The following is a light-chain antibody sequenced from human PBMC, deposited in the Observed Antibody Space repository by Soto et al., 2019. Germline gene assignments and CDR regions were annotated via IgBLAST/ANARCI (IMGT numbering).Light chain of an antibody. CDR1: QSISDN. J-gene: IGKJ5*01. CDR2: GAS. Sequence: EIVMTQSPATLSLSPGERATLSCRAGQSISDNLVWYQQKPGQAPRLLIYGASNRATGIPARFSGSGSGTDFTLTISSLEPEDFAVYYCQQRSNWPITFGQGTRREI. CDR3: QQRSNWPIT. V-gene: IGKV3-11*01.